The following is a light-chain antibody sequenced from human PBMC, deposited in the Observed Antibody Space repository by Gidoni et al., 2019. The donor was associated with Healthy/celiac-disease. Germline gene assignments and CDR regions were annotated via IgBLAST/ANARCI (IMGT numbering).Light chain of an antibody. CDR1: KLGDKY. Sequence: SYELTQPPSVSVSPGQTASITCSGDKLGDKYACWYQQKPGQSPVLVIYQYSKRPSGIPERFSGSNSGNTATLTISGTQAMDEADYYCQAWDSSTAVFGGGTKLTV. J-gene: IGLJ2*01. CDR2: QYS. V-gene: IGLV3-1*01. CDR3: QAWDSSTAV.